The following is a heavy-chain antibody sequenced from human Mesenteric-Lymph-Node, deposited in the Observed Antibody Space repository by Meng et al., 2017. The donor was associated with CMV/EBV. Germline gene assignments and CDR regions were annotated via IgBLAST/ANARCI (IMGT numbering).Heavy chain of an antibody. CDR2: INHSGST. V-gene: IGHV4-34*01. J-gene: IGHJ4*02. CDR1: GGSFSGYY. D-gene: IGHD2-2*02. CDR3: ARDAYCSSDSCYMFYFDS. Sequence: SETLSLTCAVYGGSFSGYYWSWIRQPPGKGLEWIGEINHSGSTNYNPSLKSRVTMSVDTSKNQFSLKLTSATAADTAVYYCARDAYCSSDSCYMFYFDSWGQGNVVTVSS.